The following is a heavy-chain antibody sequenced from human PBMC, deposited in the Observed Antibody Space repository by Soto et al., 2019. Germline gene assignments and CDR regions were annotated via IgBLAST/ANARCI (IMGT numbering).Heavy chain of an antibody. D-gene: IGHD2-2*01. CDR3: ARSQGSSTSLEIYYYYYYGMDV. CDR1: AGTFSSYA. J-gene: IGHJ6*02. Sequence: QVQLVQSGAEVKKPGSSVKVSCKASAGTFSSYAISWVRQAPGQGLEWMGGIIPISETTNYAQKFQGRVTITADESKSTAYMELSSPRSEDTAVYYCARSQGSSTSLEIYYYYYYGMDVWGQGTTVTVSS. V-gene: IGHV1-69*01. CDR2: IIPISETT.